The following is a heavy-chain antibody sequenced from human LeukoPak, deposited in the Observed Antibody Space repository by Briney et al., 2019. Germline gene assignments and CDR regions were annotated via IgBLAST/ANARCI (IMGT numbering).Heavy chain of an antibody. V-gene: IGHV3-23*01. CDR1: GFTVSSNY. D-gene: IGHD3-10*01. CDR2: ISGSGGST. CDR3: AKDRVRGVIIH. J-gene: IGHJ4*02. Sequence: GGSLRLSCAASGFTVSSNYMSWVRQAPGKGPEWVSAISGSGGSTYYADSVKGRFTISRDNSKNTLYLQMNSLRAEDTAVYYCAKDRVRGVIIHWGQGTLVTVSS.